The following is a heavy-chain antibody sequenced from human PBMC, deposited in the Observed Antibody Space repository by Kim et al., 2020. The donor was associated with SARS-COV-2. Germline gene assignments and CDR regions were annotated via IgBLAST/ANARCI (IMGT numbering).Heavy chain of an antibody. CDR3: ARDNPQLIRRYYDISNDAFDI. CDR2: ISAYNGNT. Sequence: ASVKVSCKASGYTFTSYGISWVRQAPGQGLEWMGWISAYNGNTNYAQKLQGRVTMTTDTSTSTAYMELRSLRSDDTAVYYCARDNPQLIRRYYDISNDAFDIWGQGTMVTVSS. D-gene: IGHD3-9*01. V-gene: IGHV1-18*01. CDR1: GYTFTSYG. J-gene: IGHJ3*02.